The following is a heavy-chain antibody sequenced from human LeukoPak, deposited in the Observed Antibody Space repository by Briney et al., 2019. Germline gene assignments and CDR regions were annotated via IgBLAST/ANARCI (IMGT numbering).Heavy chain of an antibody. D-gene: IGHD1-26*01. Sequence: GGSLRLSCAASEFTYGMNWVRQAPGKGLECVSAISSSGSNTYYADSVKGRFTISRDNSKNTLYLQMSSLRVEDTAVYYCATTLRSGSYYFDSWGQGTLVTVSS. V-gene: IGHV3-23*01. CDR3: ATTLRSGSYYFDS. CDR1: EFTYG. J-gene: IGHJ4*02. CDR2: ISSSGSNT.